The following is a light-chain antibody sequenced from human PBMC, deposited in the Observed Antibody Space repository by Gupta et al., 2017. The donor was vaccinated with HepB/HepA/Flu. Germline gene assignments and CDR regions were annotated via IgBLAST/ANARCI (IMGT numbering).Light chain of an antibody. Sequence: DIQMTQSPSSVSASVGDRVTITCRASQDISTWLAWYQQKPGKAPQLLIYVASRLQRGVPSRFSGSGSGTHFTLTISNFQPEDFATYFCQQADGFPLTFGRGTKVEI. CDR2: VAS. J-gene: IGKJ4*01. CDR3: QQADGFPLT. V-gene: IGKV1D-12*01. CDR1: QDISTW.